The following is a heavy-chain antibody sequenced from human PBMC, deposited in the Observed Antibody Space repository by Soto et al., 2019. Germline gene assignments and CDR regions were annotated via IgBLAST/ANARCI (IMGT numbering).Heavy chain of an antibody. V-gene: IGHV3-7*01. D-gene: IGHD4-4*01. CDR3: VRGGSNYAS. CDR1: GFTFSDSW. CDR2: IKPDESEK. J-gene: IGHJ5*02. Sequence: EVQLVESGGGLAQPGGSLRLSCTASGFTFSDSWMTWVRQAPGKGLEWVARIKPDESEKKYADSVKGRFSISRENAKNSMYLQMESLRGEDTAVYYCVRGGSNYASWGQGTLVTVSS.